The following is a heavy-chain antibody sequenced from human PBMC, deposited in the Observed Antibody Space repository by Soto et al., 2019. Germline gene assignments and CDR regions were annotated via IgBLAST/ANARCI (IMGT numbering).Heavy chain of an antibody. D-gene: IGHD3-22*01. CDR3: ARGPPYYYDSSGYEDFDY. V-gene: IGHV4-34*01. J-gene: IGHJ4*02. Sequence: QVQLQQWGAGLLKPSETLSLTCAVYGGSFSGYYWSWIRQPPGKGLEWIGEINHSGSTNYYPSLKSRVTISVDTSKNQFSLKLSSVTAADTAVYYCARGPPYYYDSSGYEDFDYWGQGTLVTVSS. CDR2: INHSGST. CDR1: GGSFSGYY.